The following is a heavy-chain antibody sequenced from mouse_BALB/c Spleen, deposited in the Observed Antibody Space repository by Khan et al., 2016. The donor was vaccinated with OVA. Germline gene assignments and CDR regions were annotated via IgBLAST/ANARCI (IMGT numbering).Heavy chain of an antibody. V-gene: IGHV2-6-4*01. CDR1: GFSLSRYN. Sequence: QVQLKQSGPGLVAPSQSLSITCTVSGFSLSRYNIHWVRQPPGKGLEWLGMIWGGGGTDYNSTLKSRLSISKDNSKNQVFLKMNSLQNDDTAMYFCARAYYRYDGYYAMDYWGQGTSVTVSS. CDR2: IWGGGGT. J-gene: IGHJ4*01. CDR3: ARAYYRYDGYYAMDY. D-gene: IGHD2-14*01.